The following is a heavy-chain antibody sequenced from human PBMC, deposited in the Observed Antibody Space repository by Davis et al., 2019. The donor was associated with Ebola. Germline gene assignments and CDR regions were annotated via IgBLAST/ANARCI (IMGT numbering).Heavy chain of an antibody. CDR3: AREGSVFSKAARGFDY. CDR1: GDSITRSYSH. D-gene: IGHD6-6*01. Sequence: MPSETLSLTCSVSGDSITRSYSHWGWIRQSPGQGLEWIGNVHISGDSRYNPSLKSRVTMSVDTSKNQFYLRLTSVTAADTAVYYCAREGSVFSKAARGFDYWGQGTLVTVSS. V-gene: IGHV4-39*07. J-gene: IGHJ4*02. CDR2: VHISGDS.